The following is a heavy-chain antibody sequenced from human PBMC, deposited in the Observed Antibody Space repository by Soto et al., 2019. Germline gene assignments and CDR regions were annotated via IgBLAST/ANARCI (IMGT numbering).Heavy chain of an antibody. CDR1: GYTLTELA. CDR3: ATVFCSGGSCYSWFDP. J-gene: IGHJ5*02. D-gene: IGHD2-15*01. Sequence: ASVKVSCKVSGYTLTELAMHWVRQAPGKGLEWMGGFDPEDGETIYAQKFQGRVTMTEDTSTDTAYMELSSLRSEDTAVYYCATVFCSGGSCYSWFDPWGQGTLVTVSS. V-gene: IGHV1-24*01. CDR2: FDPEDGET.